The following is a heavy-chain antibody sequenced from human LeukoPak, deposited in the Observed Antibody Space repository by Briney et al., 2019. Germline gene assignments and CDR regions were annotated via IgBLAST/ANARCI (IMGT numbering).Heavy chain of an antibody. CDR1: GYGFTSYW. D-gene: IGHD1-26*01. V-gene: IGHV5-51*01. CDR2: IYPGDSDT. Sequence: GESLKTSCKGSGYGFTSYWIGWVRQMPGKGLEWMGIIYPGDSDTRYSPSFQGQVTISADKSISTAYLQWSSLKASDTAMYYCARHVIVGATQYYYYGMDVWGQGTTVTVSS. CDR3: ARHVIVGATQYYYYGMDV. J-gene: IGHJ6*02.